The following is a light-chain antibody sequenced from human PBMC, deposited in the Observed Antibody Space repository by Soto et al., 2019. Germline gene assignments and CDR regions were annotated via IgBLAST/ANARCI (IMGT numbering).Light chain of an antibody. J-gene: IGLJ2*01. V-gene: IGLV1-44*01. CDR2: SNN. CDR1: SSNIGSSA. Sequence: QSLLTQPPSASGTPGQRVTISCSGGSSNIGSSAVSWYQQLPGTAPKLLIYSNNERPSGVPDRFSGSKSGTSASLAISGLQSEDESDYYCAAWDDSLNGVLFGGGTKLTVL. CDR3: AAWDDSLNGVL.